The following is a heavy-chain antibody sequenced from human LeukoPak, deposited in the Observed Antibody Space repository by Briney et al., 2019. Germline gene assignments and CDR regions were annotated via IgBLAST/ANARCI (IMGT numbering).Heavy chain of an antibody. Sequence: PGGSLRLSCEASGFTFSDHTMNWVRQAPGKGLEWVSSISSTSSYIYYADSVKGRFTVSRDYTKNSLYLQMRSLGAEDTAVYYCVREGIDKGGRDFHYYMDVWGKGTTVTVSS. CDR3: VREGIDKGGRDFHYYMDV. D-gene: IGHD3-16*01. CDR2: ISSTSSYI. CDR1: GFTFSDHT. V-gene: IGHV3-21*01. J-gene: IGHJ6*03.